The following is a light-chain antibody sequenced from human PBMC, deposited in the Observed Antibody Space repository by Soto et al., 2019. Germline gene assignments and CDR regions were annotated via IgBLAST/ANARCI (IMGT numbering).Light chain of an antibody. Sequence: DIQMTQSPSTLSASVGDRVTITCRASQSISSWLAWYQQKPGKAPKLLIYDASSLESGVPSRFSGSGSGTEFTLTISSLQPDDFATYYCQQYNRYSPRTFGQGTKVDI. V-gene: IGKV1-5*01. CDR2: DAS. CDR3: QQYNRYSPRT. CDR1: QSISSW. J-gene: IGKJ1*01.